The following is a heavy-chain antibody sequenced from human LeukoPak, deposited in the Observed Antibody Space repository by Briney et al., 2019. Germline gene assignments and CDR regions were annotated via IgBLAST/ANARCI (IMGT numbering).Heavy chain of an antibody. CDR2: IGSSSSYI. CDR1: GFTFSSYS. Sequence: GGSLRLFCAASGFTFSSYSMNWVRQAPGKELERVSSIGSSSSYIYYADSVKGRFTISRDNAKNSLYLQLNSLRAEDTAVYYCARDLHAPELTTVVTPDYWGQGTLVTVSS. D-gene: IGHD4-23*01. V-gene: IGHV3-21*01. J-gene: IGHJ4*02. CDR3: ARDLHAPELTTVVTPDY.